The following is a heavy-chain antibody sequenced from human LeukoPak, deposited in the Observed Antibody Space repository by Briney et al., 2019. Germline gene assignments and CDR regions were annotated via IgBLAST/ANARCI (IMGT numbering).Heavy chain of an antibody. CDR1: GFTFSSYG. D-gene: IGHD1-26*01. CDR3: AKGPEWELVSAEYFQH. CDR2: ISYDGSNK. Sequence: PGGSLRLSCAASGFTFSSYGMHWVRQAPGKGLEWVTVISYDGSNKYSADSVKGRFTISRDNSKNTLYLQMNSLRAEDTAVYYCAKGPEWELVSAEYFQHWGQGTLVTVSS. J-gene: IGHJ1*01. V-gene: IGHV3-30*18.